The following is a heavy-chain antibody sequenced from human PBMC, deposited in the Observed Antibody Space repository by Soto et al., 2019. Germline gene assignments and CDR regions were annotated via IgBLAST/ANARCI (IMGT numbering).Heavy chain of an antibody. V-gene: IGHV3-33*01. CDR3: ARDFAPDYGDYFFDY. Sequence: EESLRLSCAASGFTFSSYGMHWVRQAPGKGLEWVAVIWDDGSNKYYADSVKGRFTISRDNSKNTLYLQMNSLRAEDTAVYYCARDFAPDYGDYFFDYWGQGTLVTVSS. CDR1: GFTFSSYG. CDR2: IWDDGSNK. J-gene: IGHJ4*02. D-gene: IGHD4-17*01.